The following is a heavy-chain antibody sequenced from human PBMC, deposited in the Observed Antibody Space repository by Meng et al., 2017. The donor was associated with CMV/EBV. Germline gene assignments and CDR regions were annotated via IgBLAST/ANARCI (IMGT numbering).Heavy chain of an antibody. D-gene: IGHD5-24*01. Sequence: SETLSLTCTVSGGSISSSSYYWSWIRQPPGKGLEWIGEINHSGSTNYNPSLKSRVTISVDTSKNQFSLKLSSVTAADTAVYYCARVKGSTIVGWDYWGQGTPVTVSS. V-gene: IGHV4-39*07. CDR2: INHSGST. CDR3: ARVKGSTIVGWDY. CDR1: GGSISSSSYY. J-gene: IGHJ4*02.